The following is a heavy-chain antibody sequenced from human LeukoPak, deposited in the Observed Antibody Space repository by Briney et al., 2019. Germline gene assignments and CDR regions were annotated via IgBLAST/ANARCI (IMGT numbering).Heavy chain of an antibody. V-gene: IGHV4-34*01. CDR1: GGSFSDYY. CDR2: INHSGIT. CDR3: ARRNNESFDF. Sequence: PSETLSLTCAVFGGSFSDYYWSWIRQPPGKGLEWIGEINHSGITNYNPSLKSRVTISAGTSKNQFSLKLSSVTAADTAVYYCARRNNESFDFWGQGTLVTVSS. J-gene: IGHJ4*02. D-gene: IGHD2-8*01.